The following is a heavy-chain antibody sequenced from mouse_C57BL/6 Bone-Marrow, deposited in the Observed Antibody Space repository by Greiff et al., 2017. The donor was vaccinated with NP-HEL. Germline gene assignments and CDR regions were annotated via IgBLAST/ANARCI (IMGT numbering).Heavy chain of an antibody. CDR1: GFTFSSYG. V-gene: IGHV5-6*01. CDR2: ISSGGSYT. J-gene: IGHJ3*01. CDR3: ASPYDYDVAWLAY. D-gene: IGHD2-4*01. Sequence: EVQVVESGGDLVKPGGSLTLSCAASGFTFSSYGLSWVRQTPDKRLEWVATISSGGSYTYYPDSVKGRFTISRDNAKNTLYLQMSSLKSEDTAMYYCASPYDYDVAWLAYWGQGTLVTVSA.